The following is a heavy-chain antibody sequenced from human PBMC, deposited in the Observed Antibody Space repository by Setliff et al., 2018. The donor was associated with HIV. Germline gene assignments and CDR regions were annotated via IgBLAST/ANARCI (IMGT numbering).Heavy chain of an antibody. D-gene: IGHD4-17*01. CDR1: GFTFSSSW. CDR3: ARDRASEYGDFAY. J-gene: IGHJ4*02. Sequence: AGGSLRLSCAASGFTFSSSWMTWVRQAPGRGLEYVAGMNRDGSEKGYADSVKGRFSISRDNAKNSLYLQMNSLRAEDTAVYYCARDRASEYGDFAYWGQGTLVTVSS. CDR2: MNRDGSEK. V-gene: IGHV3-7*01.